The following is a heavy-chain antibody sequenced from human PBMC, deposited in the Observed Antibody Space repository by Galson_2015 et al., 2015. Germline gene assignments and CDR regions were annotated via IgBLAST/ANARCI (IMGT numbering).Heavy chain of an antibody. CDR3: MRDRGKYCSSVSCYNPYFDY. CDR1: GDSIDSGTYY. V-gene: IGHV4-31*03. J-gene: IGHJ4*02. Sequence: TLSLTCTVSGDSIDSGTYYWSWVRQHPGEGLEWIGYIYYSGSTYYNPSLKSRVTISVDTSKNQFSLKLSSVTAADTAVYYCMRDRGKYCSSVSCYNPYFDYWGQGTPVTVSS. D-gene: IGHD2-2*02. CDR2: IYYSGST.